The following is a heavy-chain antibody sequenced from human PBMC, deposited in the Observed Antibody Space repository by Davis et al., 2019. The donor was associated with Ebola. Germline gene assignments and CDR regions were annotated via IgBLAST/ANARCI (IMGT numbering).Heavy chain of an antibody. Sequence: PGGSLRLSCAASGFTFSSYGMHWVRQAPGKGLEWVSGISWNSGSIGYADSVKGRFTISRDNAKNSLYLQMNSLRAEDTAVYYCARGVAAAENWGQGTTVTVSS. D-gene: IGHD6-13*01. CDR1: GFTFSSYG. CDR2: ISWNSGSI. J-gene: IGHJ6*02. V-gene: IGHV3-9*01. CDR3: ARGVAAAEN.